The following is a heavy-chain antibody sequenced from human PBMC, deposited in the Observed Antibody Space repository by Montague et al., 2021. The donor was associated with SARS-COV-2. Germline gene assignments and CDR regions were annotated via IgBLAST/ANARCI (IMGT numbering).Heavy chain of an antibody. D-gene: IGHD5-18*01. CDR1: GYSISSYY. J-gene: IGHJ4*02. Sequence: SETLSLTCTVSGYSISSYYLSWFLQPPRKGLQWIGYAFYSGSTNYNPSLKSRVIISVDTTTNQFSLKLSSATAADTAGYYFARGYDYWGQGTLVTVSS. V-gene: IGHV4-59*13. CDR3: ARGYDY. CDR2: AFYSGST.